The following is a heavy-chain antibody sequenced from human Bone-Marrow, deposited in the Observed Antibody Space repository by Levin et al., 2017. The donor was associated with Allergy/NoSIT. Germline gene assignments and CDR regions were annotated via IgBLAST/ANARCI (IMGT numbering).Heavy chain of an antibody. Sequence: GGSLRLSCAASGYIFSSYGIHWVRQAPGKGLEWVAFISHDGSSQDYLDSVKGRFSVTRDNSKNMVSLQMSSLGAEDTAVYFCAKEYFFFDVSGYFDSWGQGNLVSVSA. V-gene: IGHV3-30*19. CDR3: AKEYFFFDVSGYFDS. J-gene: IGHJ4*02. D-gene: IGHD3-9*01. CDR2: ISHDGSSQ. CDR1: GYIFSSYG.